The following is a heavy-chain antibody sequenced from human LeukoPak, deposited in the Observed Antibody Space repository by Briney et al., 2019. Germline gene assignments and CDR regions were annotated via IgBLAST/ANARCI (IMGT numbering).Heavy chain of an antibody. V-gene: IGHV1-2*02. CDR3: AREIVATIQGSTDY. Sequence: ASVKVSCKASGYTFTGYYMHWVRQAPGQGLEWMGWINPNSGGTNYAQKFQGRVTMTRDTSISTAYMELSRLRSDDTAVYYCAREIVATIQGSTDYWGQGTLVTVSS. J-gene: IGHJ4*02. CDR2: INPNSGGT. D-gene: IGHD5-12*01. CDR1: GYTFTGYY.